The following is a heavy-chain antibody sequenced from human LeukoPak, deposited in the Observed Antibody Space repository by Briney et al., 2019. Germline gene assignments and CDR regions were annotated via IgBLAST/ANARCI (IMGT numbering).Heavy chain of an antibody. CDR1: GFTFSYYA. CDR3: TKDQRGYGRIVYY. V-gene: IGHV3-23*01. D-gene: IGHD3-10*01. Sequence: GGSLRLSCAASGFTFSYYAMSWVRQAPGKGLEWVSSISGSGSSTYYAASVKGRFTISRDNSKNTLYLQMNSLRAEDTAVYYCTKDQRGYGRIVYYWGQGTLVTISS. J-gene: IGHJ4*02. CDR2: ISGSGSST.